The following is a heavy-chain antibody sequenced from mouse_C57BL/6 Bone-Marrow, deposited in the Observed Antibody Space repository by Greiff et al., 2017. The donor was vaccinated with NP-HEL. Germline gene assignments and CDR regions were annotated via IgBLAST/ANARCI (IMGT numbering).Heavy chain of an antibody. D-gene: IGHD4-1*01. J-gene: IGHJ2*01. CDR3: ARELYYFDY. Sequence: VQLQQPGAELVMPGASVKLSCKASGYTFTSYWMHWVKQRPGQGLAWIGEIDPSYSYTNYNQKFKGKSTLTVDKSSSTAYMQLSSLTSEDSAVYYCARELYYFDYWGQGTTLTVSS. CDR1: GYTFTSYW. V-gene: IGHV1-69*01. CDR2: IDPSYSYT.